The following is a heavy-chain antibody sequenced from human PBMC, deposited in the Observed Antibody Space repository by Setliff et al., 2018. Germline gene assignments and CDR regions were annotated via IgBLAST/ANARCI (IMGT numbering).Heavy chain of an antibody. CDR3: ARGFDVCGGGACYTDGPYYFDY. CDR1: GESFSGHY. Sequence: SETLSLTCAVYGESFSGHYWSWIRQPPGKGLEWIGEINHSGSTNYNPSLKSRVTISADTSKNQFSLKLSSVAAADTAVYYCARGFDVCGGGACYTDGPYYFDYWG. CDR2: INHSGST. D-gene: IGHD2-21*02. V-gene: IGHV4-34*01. J-gene: IGHJ4*01.